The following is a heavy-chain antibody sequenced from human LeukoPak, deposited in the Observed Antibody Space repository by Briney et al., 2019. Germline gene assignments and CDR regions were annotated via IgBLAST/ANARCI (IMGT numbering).Heavy chain of an antibody. J-gene: IGHJ4*02. V-gene: IGHV3-7*01. D-gene: IGHD3-22*01. Sequence: GGSLRLSCAASGFTFSSYWMTWVRQAPGKGLEWVANIKQDGSEKYYVDSVKGRFTISRDNAKISLYLQMNSLRAEDTAVYYCARETPSPLAITMIVVTYFDYWGQGTLVTVSS. CDR2: IKQDGSEK. CDR3: ARETPSPLAITMIVVTYFDY. CDR1: GFTFSSYW.